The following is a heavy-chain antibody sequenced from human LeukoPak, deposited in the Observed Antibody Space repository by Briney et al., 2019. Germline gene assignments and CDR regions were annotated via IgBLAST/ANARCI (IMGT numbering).Heavy chain of an antibody. D-gene: IGHD3-10*01. Sequence: GGSLRLSCAASGFTFSDYYMSWIRQAPGKGLEWVSCISSSSSYTNYADSVKGRFTISRDNAKNSLYLQMNSLRAEDTAVYYCARVRSRGVIIDWGQGTLVTASS. J-gene: IGHJ4*02. CDR3: ARVRSRGVIID. V-gene: IGHV3-11*06. CDR1: GFTFSDYY. CDR2: ISSSSSYT.